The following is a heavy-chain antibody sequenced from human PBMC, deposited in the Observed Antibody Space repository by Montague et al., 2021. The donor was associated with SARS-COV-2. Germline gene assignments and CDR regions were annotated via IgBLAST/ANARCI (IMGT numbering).Heavy chain of an antibody. CDR3: ARIRYDILTGYQPLFDY. CDR1: GFSLSTSGMC. Sequence: PALVKPTQTLTLTCTFSGFSLSTSGMCVSWIRQPPGKALEWLARIDWDDDKYYSTSLKTRLTISKDTSKNQVVLTMTNMDPVDTATYYCARIRYDILTGYQPLFDYWGQGTLVTVSS. CDR2: IDWDDDK. D-gene: IGHD3-9*01. V-gene: IGHV2-70*11. J-gene: IGHJ4*02.